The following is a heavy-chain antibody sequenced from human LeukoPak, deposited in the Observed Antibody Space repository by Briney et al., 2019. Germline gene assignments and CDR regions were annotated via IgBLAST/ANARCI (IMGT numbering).Heavy chain of an antibody. Sequence: PGGSLRLSCVASGFTFTRSAMHWVRQAPGKGLEWVAFIQYDGDNKYYADSVKGRFTVSRDNAKNSLYQQMNSLRAEDTAVYYCARDGSYSGSYFDYWGQGALVTVSS. CDR2: IQYDGDNK. V-gene: IGHV3-30*02. CDR3: ARDGSYSGSYFDY. J-gene: IGHJ4*02. CDR1: GFTFTRSA. D-gene: IGHD1-26*01.